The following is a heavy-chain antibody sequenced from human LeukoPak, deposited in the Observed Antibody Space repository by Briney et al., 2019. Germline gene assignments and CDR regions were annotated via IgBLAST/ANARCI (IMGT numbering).Heavy chain of an antibody. CDR3: ARGRGSNLYASPYFDY. J-gene: IGHJ4*02. CDR2: INHSGST. V-gene: IGHV4-34*01. D-gene: IGHD5/OR15-5a*01. Sequence: SETLSLTCAVYGGSFSGYYWGWIRQPPGKGLEWIGEINHSGSTNYNPSLKSRVTISVDTSKNQFSLKLSSVTAADTAVYYCARGRGSNLYASPYFDYWGQGTLVTVSS. CDR1: GGSFSGYY.